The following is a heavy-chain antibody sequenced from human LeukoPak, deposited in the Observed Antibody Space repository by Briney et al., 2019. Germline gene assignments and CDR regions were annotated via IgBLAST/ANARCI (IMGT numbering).Heavy chain of an antibody. V-gene: IGHV4-34*01. D-gene: IGHD2-2*01. CDR2: INHSGST. Sequence: PSETLSLTSAVYGGSFSGYYWSWIRQPPGKGLEWIGEINHSGSTNYNPSLKSRVTISVDTSKNQFSLKLSSVTAADTAVYYCASLVVPAATNWFDPWGQGTLVTVSS. CDR1: GGSFSGYY. J-gene: IGHJ5*02. CDR3: ASLVVPAATNWFDP.